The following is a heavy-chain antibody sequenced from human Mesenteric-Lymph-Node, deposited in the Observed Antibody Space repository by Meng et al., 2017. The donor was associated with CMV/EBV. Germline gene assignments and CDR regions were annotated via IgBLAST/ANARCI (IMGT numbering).Heavy chain of an antibody. CDR2: INPSGGRT. V-gene: IGHV1-46*04. J-gene: IGHJ4*02. CDR3: ARGSYYNGGVKDY. D-gene: IGHD3-10*01. Sequence: CKASGYTVTRYGISWVRQAHGQGIEWLAIINPSGGRTSYAQKLQGRVTMTRDTSTSTVYMELSSLRSEDTAVYYCARGSYYNGGVKDYWGQGTLVTVSS. CDR1: GYTVTRYG.